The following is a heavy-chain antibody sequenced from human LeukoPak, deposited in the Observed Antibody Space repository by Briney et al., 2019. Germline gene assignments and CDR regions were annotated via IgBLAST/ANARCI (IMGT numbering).Heavy chain of an antibody. J-gene: IGHJ4*02. D-gene: IGHD3-10*01. V-gene: IGHV3-23*01. CDR2: ISGGTT. Sequence: GRSLRLSCAASGFTISSYGMSWVRQAPGKGLEWVSSISGGTTYYADSVKGRFTISRDNSKNIVSLQMNSLRAEDTAVYYCAKSVYGSGNYWGQGTLVTVSS. CDR1: GFTISSYG. CDR3: AKSVYGSGNY.